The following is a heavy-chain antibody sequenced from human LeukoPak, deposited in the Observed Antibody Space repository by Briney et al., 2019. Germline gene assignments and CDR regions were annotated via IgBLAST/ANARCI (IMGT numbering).Heavy chain of an antibody. J-gene: IGHJ4*02. CDR2: TYYRSKWYN. CDR3: ARDLGTSGWYTFDY. D-gene: IGHD6-19*01. CDR1: GDSFASNNGA. V-gene: IGHV6-1*01. Sequence: SQTLSLTCAISGDSFASNNGAWNWIRQSPSRGLEWLGRTYYRSKWYNDYAMPMKGRISTNPDTSKHQFSLQVNSVTPEDTAIYYCARDLGTSGWYTFDYWGQGTLVTVSS.